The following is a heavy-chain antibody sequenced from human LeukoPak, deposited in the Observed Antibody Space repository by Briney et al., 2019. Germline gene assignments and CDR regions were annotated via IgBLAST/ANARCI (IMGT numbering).Heavy chain of an antibody. J-gene: IGHJ4*02. CDR1: GGTFSSYA. CDR2: IIPIFGTA. V-gene: IGHV1-69*13. CDR3: ARGHSSSWYFWSSHFDY. Sequence: RASVKVSCKASGGTFSSYAISWVRQAPGQGLEWMGGIIPIFGTANYAQKFQGRVTITADESTSTAYMELSSLRSEDTAVYYCARGHSSSWYFWSSHFDYWGQGTLVTVSS. D-gene: IGHD6-13*01.